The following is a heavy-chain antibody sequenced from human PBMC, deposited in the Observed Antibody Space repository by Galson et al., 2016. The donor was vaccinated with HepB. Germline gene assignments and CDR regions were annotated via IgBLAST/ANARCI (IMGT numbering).Heavy chain of an antibody. V-gene: IGHV3-30-3*01. D-gene: IGHD3-16*01. CDR2: ISYDGSRK. Sequence: SLRLSCAASGFTFSRSAMFWDRQAPGKGLEWVAAISYDGSRKYYADSVKGRFTITRDNSKNTLYLQMDGLRSEDTAVYYCVRGGGSPGHRYFDLWGRGTLVPVSS. CDR1: GFTFSRSA. J-gene: IGHJ2*01. CDR3: VRGGGSPGHRYFDL.